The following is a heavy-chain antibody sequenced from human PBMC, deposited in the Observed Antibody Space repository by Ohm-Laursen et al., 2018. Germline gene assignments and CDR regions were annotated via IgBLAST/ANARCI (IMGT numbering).Heavy chain of an antibody. CDR2: ISPSNAYI. J-gene: IGHJ4*02. V-gene: IGHV3-21*01. Sequence: SLRLSCAASGFTFSGYSMNWVRQAPAKGLEWVSSISPSNAYIYYADSVKGRFTISRDDAKNSLYLQMNSLSAEDTAVYFCARVGSYYVSDYWGQGTLATVSS. CDR3: ARVGSYYVSDY. CDR1: GFTFSGYS. D-gene: IGHD1-26*01.